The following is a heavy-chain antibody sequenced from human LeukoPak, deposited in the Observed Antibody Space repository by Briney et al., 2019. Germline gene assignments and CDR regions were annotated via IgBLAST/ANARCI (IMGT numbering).Heavy chain of an antibody. D-gene: IGHD3-9*01. Sequence: GGSLGLLRAASGFTFSSYAISWVRQAPGKGLEWVSVISGSSDTTYYADSVKGLTIISRDNSNYTLYLQMNSLRAEDTAVYYCAKTIGVVASFGYWGQGTLVTVSS. V-gene: IGHV3-23*01. CDR2: ISGSSDTT. CDR1: GFTFSSYA. CDR3: AKTIGVVASFGY. J-gene: IGHJ4*02.